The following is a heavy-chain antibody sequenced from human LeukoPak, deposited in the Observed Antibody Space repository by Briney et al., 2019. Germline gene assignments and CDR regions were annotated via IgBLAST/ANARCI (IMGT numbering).Heavy chain of an antibody. D-gene: IGHD3-10*01. CDR1: GGSISSYY. Sequence: SETLSLTCTVSGGSISSYYWSWIRQPPGKGLEWIGYIYYSGSTNYNPSLQSRVTISLDTSKNQFSLKLSSVTAADTAVYYCARRHPYYGSGSYVFDYWGQGTLVTVSS. CDR3: ARRHPYYGSGSYVFDY. V-gene: IGHV4-59*01. CDR2: IYYSGST. J-gene: IGHJ4*02.